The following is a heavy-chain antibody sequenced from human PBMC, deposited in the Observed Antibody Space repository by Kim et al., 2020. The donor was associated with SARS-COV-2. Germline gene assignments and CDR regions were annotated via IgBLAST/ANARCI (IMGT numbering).Heavy chain of an antibody. CDR3: ARDTDINLGYYYDSSGYYGPSFDY. CDR2: IIPIFGTA. CDR1: GGTFSSYA. D-gene: IGHD3-22*01. J-gene: IGHJ4*02. V-gene: IGHV1-69*13. Sequence: SVKVSCKASGGTFSSYAISWVRQAPGQGLEWMGGIIPIFGTANYAQKFQGRVTITADESTSTAYMELSSLRSEDTAVYYCARDTDINLGYYYDSSGYYGPSFDYWGQGTLVTVSS.